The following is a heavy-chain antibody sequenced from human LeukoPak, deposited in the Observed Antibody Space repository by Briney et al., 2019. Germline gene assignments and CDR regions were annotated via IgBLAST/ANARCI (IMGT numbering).Heavy chain of an antibody. CDR3: ARVGLGGYYDILTGTIDY. Sequence: ASVKVSCKASGYTFTSYDINWVRQATGQGLEWMGWMNPNSGNTGYAQKFQGRVTITRNTSISTAYMELSSLRSEDTAVYYCARVGLGGYYDILTGTIDYWGQGTLVTVSS. CDR1: GYTFTSYD. D-gene: IGHD3-9*01. CDR2: MNPNSGNT. J-gene: IGHJ4*02. V-gene: IGHV1-8*03.